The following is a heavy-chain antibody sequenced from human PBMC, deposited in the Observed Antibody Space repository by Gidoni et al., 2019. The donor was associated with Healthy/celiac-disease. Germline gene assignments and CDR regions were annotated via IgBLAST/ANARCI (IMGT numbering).Heavy chain of an antibody. CDR3: TRDSRRFGEHGLDY. Sequence: EVQLVESGGGLVKPGRSLRLSCTASGFTFGDYAMSWFRQAPGKGLEWVGFIRSKAYGGTTEYAASVKGRFTISRDDSKSIAYLQMNSLKTEDTAVYYCTRDSRRFGEHGLDYWGQGTLVTVSS. D-gene: IGHD3-10*01. J-gene: IGHJ4*02. CDR1: GFTFGDYA. CDR2: IRSKAYGGTT. V-gene: IGHV3-49*05.